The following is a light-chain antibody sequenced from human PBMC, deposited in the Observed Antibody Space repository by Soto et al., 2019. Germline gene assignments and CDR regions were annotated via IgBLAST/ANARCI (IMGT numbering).Light chain of an antibody. J-gene: IGLJ1*01. CDR3: SSYRSSGTLVV. V-gene: IGLV2-11*01. CDR2: DVI. CDR1: SSDVGGYNS. Sequence: QSVLTQPRSVSGSPGQSVTVSCIGTSSDVGGYNSVSWYQGHPGKAPKLMIYDVIKRPSGVPDRFSGSKSGNTASLTISGLLAEDEADYYCSSYRSSGTLVVFGSGTKVTVL.